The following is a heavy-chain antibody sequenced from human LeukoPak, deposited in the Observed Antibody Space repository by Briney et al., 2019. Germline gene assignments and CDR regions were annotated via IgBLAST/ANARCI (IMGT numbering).Heavy chain of an antibody. V-gene: IGHV3-7*03. J-gene: IGHJ4*02. Sequence: GGSLRLSCAASGFTFSRYWMSWVRQAPGKGLEWVASIKQDGSEKYYVDSVKGRFTISRDNSKNTLYLQVNSLRAEDTAVYYCARSSERKYYFDYWGQGTLVTVSS. D-gene: IGHD3-22*01. CDR3: ARSSERKYYFDY. CDR1: GFTFSRYW. CDR2: IKQDGSEK.